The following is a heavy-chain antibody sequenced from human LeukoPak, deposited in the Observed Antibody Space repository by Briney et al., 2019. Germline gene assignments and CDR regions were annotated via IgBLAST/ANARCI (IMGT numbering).Heavy chain of an antibody. CDR2: ISTYNGNT. CDR1: GYTFTDYH. V-gene: IGHV1-18*01. J-gene: IGHJ1*01. Sequence: ASVTVSCTASGYTFTDYHITWVRQAPGQGLEWMGCISTYNGNTNYAHKFQGRVTMTTDKSTSTAYMELRTLRSDDTAVYYCARPEGPVEYLQHRGQGTLVTVSS. CDR3: ARPEGPVEYLQH.